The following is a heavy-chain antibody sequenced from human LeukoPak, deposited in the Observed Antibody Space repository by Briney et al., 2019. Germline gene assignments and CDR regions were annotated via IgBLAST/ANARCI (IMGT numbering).Heavy chain of an antibody. D-gene: IGHD3-10*01. CDR1: GFTFSSYG. J-gene: IGHJ4*02. CDR2: ISGSGGST. CDR3: ARIHYASGSAY. V-gene: IGHV3-23*01. Sequence: GGSLRLSCAASGFTFSSYGMSWVRQAPGKGLEWVSAISGSGGSTYYADSVKGRFTISIDKSKNTLYLQMNSLRAEDTAVYYCARIHYASGSAYWGQGTLVTVSS.